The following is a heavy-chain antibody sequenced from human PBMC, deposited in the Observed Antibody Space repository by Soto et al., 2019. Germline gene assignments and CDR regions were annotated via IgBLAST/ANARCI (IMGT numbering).Heavy chain of an antibody. CDR1: GGTFNNYV. Sequence: QVQLVQSGAEVKKPGSSVKVSCKTSGGTFNNYVISWVRQAPGQGLVWMGGIIPIFGTANYAQKFQGRVTITADESTSTAYMELSSLRSDDTAVYYCARGRSSPNFDPWGQGTLVTVSS. CDR3: ARGRSSPNFDP. V-gene: IGHV1-69*01. CDR2: IIPIFGTA. J-gene: IGHJ5*02. D-gene: IGHD6-6*01.